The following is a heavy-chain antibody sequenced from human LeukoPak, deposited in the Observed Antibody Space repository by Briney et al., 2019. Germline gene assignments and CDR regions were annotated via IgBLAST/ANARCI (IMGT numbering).Heavy chain of an antibody. CDR2: ISRTGNSI. J-gene: IGHJ4*02. CDR1: GFTFSDSW. CDR3: ARGPYSSNWYVDY. D-gene: IGHD6-13*01. V-gene: IGHV3-48*04. Sequence: GGSLRLSCAGSGFTFSDSWMNWVRLAPGKGLEWISYISRTGNSIYYADSVKGRFTVSRDSAKNSLYLQMNSLRAEDTAVYYCARGPYSSNWYVDYWGQGTLVTVAS.